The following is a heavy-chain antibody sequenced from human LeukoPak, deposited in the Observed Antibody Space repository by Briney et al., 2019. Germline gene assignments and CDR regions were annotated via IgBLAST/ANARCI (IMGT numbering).Heavy chain of an antibody. CDR3: ARDWAPGHYYYYGMDV. CDR2: IYSGGST. V-gene: IGHV3-53*01. Sequence: GGSLRLSCAASGFTFSSNYMSWVRQAPGEGLEWVSVIYSGGSTYYADSVKGRFTISRDDSKNTLYLQMNSLRAEDTAVYYCARDWAPGHYYYYGMDVWGQGTTVTVSS. D-gene: IGHD3-16*01. CDR1: GFTFSSNY. J-gene: IGHJ6*02.